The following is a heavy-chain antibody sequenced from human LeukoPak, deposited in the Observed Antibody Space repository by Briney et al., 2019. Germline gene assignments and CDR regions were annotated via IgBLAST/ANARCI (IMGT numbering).Heavy chain of an antibody. CDR1: GYTFTSYG. CDR2: ISAYNGNT. V-gene: IGHV1-18*01. CDR3: ARDYYGSKSSSFDP. Sequence: ASVKVSCKASGYTFTSYGISWVRQAPGQGLEWMGWISAYNGNTNYAQKLQGRVTMTRNTSISTAYMELSSLRSEDTAVYYCARDYYGSKSSSFDPWGQGTLVTVSS. D-gene: IGHD3-10*01. J-gene: IGHJ5*02.